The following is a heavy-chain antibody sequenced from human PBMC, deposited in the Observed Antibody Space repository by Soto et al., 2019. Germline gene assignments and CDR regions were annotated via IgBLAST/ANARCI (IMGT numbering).Heavy chain of an antibody. CDR1: GFTFSSYC. Sequence: GGSLRLSCAASGFTFSSYCMHWVRQAPGKGLEWVAVIWYDGSNKYYADSVKGRFTISRDNSKNTLYLQMNSLRAEDTAVYYCANDPYRYCSGGSCYPGNYYYYGMDVWGQGTTVTVSS. D-gene: IGHD2-15*01. CDR2: IWYDGSNK. V-gene: IGHV3-33*06. CDR3: ANDPYRYCSGGSCYPGNYYYYGMDV. J-gene: IGHJ6*02.